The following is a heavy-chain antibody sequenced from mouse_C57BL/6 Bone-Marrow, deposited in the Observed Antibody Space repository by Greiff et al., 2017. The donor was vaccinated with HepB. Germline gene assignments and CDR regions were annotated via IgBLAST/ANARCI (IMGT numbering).Heavy chain of an antibody. CDR2: IDPSDSYT. J-gene: IGHJ3*01. V-gene: IGHV1-50*01. Sequence: QVQLQQPGAELVKPGASVKLSCKASGYTFTSYWMQWVKQRPGQGLEWIGEIDPSDSYTNYNQKFKGKARLTVDTSSSTAYMQLSSLTSEDSAVYYCARDEGDGFAYWGQGTLVTVSA. CDR1: GYTFTSYW. CDR3: ARDEGDGFAY.